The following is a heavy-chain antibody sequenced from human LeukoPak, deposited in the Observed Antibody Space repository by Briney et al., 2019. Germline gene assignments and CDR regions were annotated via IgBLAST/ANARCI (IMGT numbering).Heavy chain of an antibody. J-gene: IGHJ4*02. V-gene: IGHV3-43D*03. CDR2: ISWDGGSS. Sequence: GGSLRLSCAASGFTFDDYAMHWVRQAPGKGLEWVSLISWDGGSSYYADSVKGRFTISRDNSKNTLYLQMNSLRAEDTAVYYCAREDPWLSKGVAYWGQGTLVTVSS. CDR1: GFTFDDYA. D-gene: IGHD5-24*01. CDR3: AREDPWLSKGVAY.